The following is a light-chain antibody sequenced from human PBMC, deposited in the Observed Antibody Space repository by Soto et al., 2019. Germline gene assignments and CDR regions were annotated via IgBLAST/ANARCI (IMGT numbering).Light chain of an antibody. J-gene: IGLJ1*01. CDR3: QSYDSSLSGYV. CDR1: TSNIGAGYD. V-gene: IGLV1-40*01. CDR2: DDN. Sequence: QSALTQPPSVSGAPGQRVTISCTRSTSNIGAGYDLHWYQQLPGTAPKLLIYDDNNRPSGVPDRFSGSKSGTSASLAITGLQAEDEADYYCQSYDSSLSGYVFGTGTKVTVL.